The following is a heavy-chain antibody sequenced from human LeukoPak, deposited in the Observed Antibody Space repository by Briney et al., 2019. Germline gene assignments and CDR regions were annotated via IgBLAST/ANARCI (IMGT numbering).Heavy chain of an antibody. CDR2: ISSSSSYI. Sequence: GGSLRLSCAASGFTFSSYSMNWVRQAPGKGLEWVSSISSSSSYIYYADSVKGRFTISRDNAKNSLYLQMNSLRAEDTAVYYCARGSGDHWFDPWGQGTLVTVSS. D-gene: IGHD2-21*01. J-gene: IGHJ5*02. CDR3: ARGSGDHWFDP. V-gene: IGHV3-21*01. CDR1: GFTFSSYS.